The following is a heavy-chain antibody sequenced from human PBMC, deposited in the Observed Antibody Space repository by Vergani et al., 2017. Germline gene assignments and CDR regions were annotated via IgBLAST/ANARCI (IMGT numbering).Heavy chain of an antibody. V-gene: IGHV3-7*03. D-gene: IGHD1-26*01. Sequence: EVQLVESGGGLVQPGGSLRLSCAASGFTFSSYWMSWVRQAPGKGLEWVANIKQDGSEKYYVDSVKGRFTISRDNAKNSLYLQMNSLRAEDTAVYYCAGAHESSGSYYAVNYYYYGMDVWGQGTTVTVSS. CDR3: AGAHESSGSYYAVNYYYYGMDV. CDR1: GFTFSSYW. J-gene: IGHJ6*02. CDR2: IKQDGSEK.